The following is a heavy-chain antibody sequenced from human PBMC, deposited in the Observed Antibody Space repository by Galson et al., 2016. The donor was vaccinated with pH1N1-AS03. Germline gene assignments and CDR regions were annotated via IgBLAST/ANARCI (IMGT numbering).Heavy chain of an antibody. V-gene: IGHV3-23*01. D-gene: IGHD3-22*01. CDR1: GFTFNNFA. CDR2: ISSSGATT. Sequence: SLRLSCAASGFTFNNFAMGWVRQAPGKGLEWVSGISSSGATTNYADSVRGRFTISRDTSKKTMHLQMNSLRVEDTAFYYCAKWSYRFDSSGYVEYFDLWGRGTLVTGS. CDR3: AKWSYRFDSSGYVEYFDL. J-gene: IGHJ2*01.